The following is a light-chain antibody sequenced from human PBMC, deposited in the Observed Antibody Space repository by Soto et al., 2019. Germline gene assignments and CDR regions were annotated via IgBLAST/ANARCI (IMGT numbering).Light chain of an antibody. J-gene: IGKJ5*01. CDR2: DAS. V-gene: IGKV1-33*01. Sequence: DFQMTKSQSPRPALGETEVTTLSGPPQPFKNFLTCNQQKPGRPPKLLISDASTFQRGVPSRFSGSGSGSHFTFVISSLQPEDVGTYYCQQSDNLPLTFGQGTRLDIK. CDR3: QQSDNLPLT. CDR1: QPFKNF.